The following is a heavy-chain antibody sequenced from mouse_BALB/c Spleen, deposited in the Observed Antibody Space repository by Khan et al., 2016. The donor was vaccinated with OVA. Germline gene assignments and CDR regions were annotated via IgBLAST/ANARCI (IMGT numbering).Heavy chain of an antibody. D-gene: IGHD4-1*02. Sequence: QIQLVQSGPELKKPGETVKISCKASGYTFTNYGMNWVKQAPGKGLKWMGWINTYTGEPTYADDFKGRSAFSWETSASTAYLQIKNLKNEDTATYFCARSNSYWYFDVWGAGTTVTVSS. CDR1: GYTFTNYG. J-gene: IGHJ1*01. CDR2: INTYTGEP. CDR3: ARSNSYWYFDV. V-gene: IGHV9-3-1*01.